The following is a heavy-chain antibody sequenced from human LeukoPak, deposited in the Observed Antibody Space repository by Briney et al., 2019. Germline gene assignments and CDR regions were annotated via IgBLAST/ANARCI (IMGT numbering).Heavy chain of an antibody. CDR3: ARLGCGIAAACTCNWFDP. CDR2: INYSGST. CDR1: GGSISSYY. V-gene: IGHV4-59*01. D-gene: IGHD6-13*01. J-gene: IGHJ5*02. Sequence: PSETLSLTCTGPGGSISSYYWSSSRQPPGKGLEWIGYINYSGSTNYNPSLKSRVTISVDTSKNQFSLKLSSVTAADTAVYYCARLGCGIAAACTCNWFDPWGQGTLVTVSS.